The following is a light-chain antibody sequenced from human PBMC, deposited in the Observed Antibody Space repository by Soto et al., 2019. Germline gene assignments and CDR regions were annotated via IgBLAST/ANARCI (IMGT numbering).Light chain of an antibody. Sequence: DIQMTQAPFTLSEVVVARVTITSPASQSISSWLARYQQRPETAPKHLLYKAPTLQSRVPSRLSGSGSGTEFPLTISSPEPEDFAVYYCQQRSSWPITFGQATLLEIK. CDR3: QQRSSWPIT. CDR2: KAP. J-gene: IGKJ5*01. CDR1: QSISSW. V-gene: IGKV1-5*03.